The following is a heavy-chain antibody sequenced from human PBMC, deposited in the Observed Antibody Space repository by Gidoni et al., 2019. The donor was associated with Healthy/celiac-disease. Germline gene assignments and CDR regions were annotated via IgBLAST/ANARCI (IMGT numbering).Heavy chain of an antibody. J-gene: IGHJ4*02. CDR3: ARGSSGSYRFGDY. CDR2: ILYDGSNK. V-gene: IGHV3-33*01. D-gene: IGHD1-26*01. CDR1: GFTLSSYG. Sequence: VQLVESGGGLVQPGRALRLPCAASGFTLSSYGMPWVRQAPGKGLEWVAVILYDGSNKYYADSVKGRFTISRDNSKNTLYLQMNSLRAEDTAVYYCARGSSGSYRFGDYWGQGTLVTVSS.